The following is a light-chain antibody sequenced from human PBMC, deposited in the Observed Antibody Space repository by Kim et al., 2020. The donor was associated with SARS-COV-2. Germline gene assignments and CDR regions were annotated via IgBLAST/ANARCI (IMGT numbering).Light chain of an antibody. CDR2: NDN. J-gene: IGLJ2*01. Sequence: GQRVTISGSGGDSNIVSNSVSWYQQLPGAAPRLLTHNDNQRPSGVADRFSGSKAGTSASLAIGGLQSEDGADYYCATWDDSLNGVVFGGGTKLTVL. V-gene: IGLV1-44*01. CDR3: ATWDDSLNGVV. CDR1: DSNIVSNS.